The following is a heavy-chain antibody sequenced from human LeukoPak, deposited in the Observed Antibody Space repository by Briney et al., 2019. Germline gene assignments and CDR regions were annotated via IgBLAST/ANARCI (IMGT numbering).Heavy chain of an antibody. Sequence: GGSLRLSCAASGFIFSSYAMHWVRQAPGKGLEWVAVISYDGSNKYYADSVKGRFTISRDNSKNTLYLQMDSLRTEDTAVYYCARGPPSYSGYDRGGYFDYWGQGTLVTVSS. CDR2: ISYDGSNK. CDR1: GFIFSSYA. V-gene: IGHV3-30-3*01. J-gene: IGHJ4*02. CDR3: ARGPPSYSGYDRGGYFDY. D-gene: IGHD5-12*01.